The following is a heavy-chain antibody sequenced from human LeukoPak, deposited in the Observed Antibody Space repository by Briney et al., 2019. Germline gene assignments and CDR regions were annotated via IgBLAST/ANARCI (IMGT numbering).Heavy chain of an antibody. J-gene: IGHJ6*02. CDR3: ARSYYGSGSQIVGSYYYQGMDV. Sequence: GGSLRPSCAASGFTFSNAWMSWVRQAPGKGLEWVGRIKSKTDGGTTDYAAPVKGRFTISRDDSKNTLYLQMNSLRAEDTAVYYCARSYYGSGSQIVGSYYYQGMDVWGQGTTVTVSS. V-gene: IGHV3-15*01. CDR2: IKSKTDGGTT. CDR1: GFTFSNAW. D-gene: IGHD3-10*01.